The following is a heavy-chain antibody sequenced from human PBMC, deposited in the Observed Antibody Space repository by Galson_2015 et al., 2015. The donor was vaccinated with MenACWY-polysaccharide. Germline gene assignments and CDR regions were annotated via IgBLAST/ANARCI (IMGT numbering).Heavy chain of an antibody. CDR3: TRAAYCTHYCYYYYYMDV. CDR2: INPNSGAT. Sequence: VKVSCKASGYTFTGNLIHWVRQAPGQGLEWMGWINPNSGATSYAQKFQGRVTMTRDTSINTAYMELNRLRSGDTAMYYCTRAAYCTHYCYYYYYMDVWGKGTTVTVSS. CDR1: GYTFTGNL. J-gene: IGHJ6*03. V-gene: IGHV1-2*02. D-gene: IGHD2-8*01.